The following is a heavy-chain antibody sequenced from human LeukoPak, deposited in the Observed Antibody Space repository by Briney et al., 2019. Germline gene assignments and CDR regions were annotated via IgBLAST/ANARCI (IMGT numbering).Heavy chain of an antibody. CDR3: AKGGNLRWQQLRPYYFDY. CDR2: ITSSIYI. J-gene: IGHJ4*02. V-gene: IGHV3-21*04. CDR1: GFTFSSNS. Sequence: PGGSLRLSCAASGFTFSSNSMNWVRQAPGKGLEWVSSITSSIYIYYADSVKGRFTISRDNAKNSLYLQMNSLRAEDTALYYCAKGGNLRWQQLRPYYFDYWGQGTLVTVSS. D-gene: IGHD6-13*01.